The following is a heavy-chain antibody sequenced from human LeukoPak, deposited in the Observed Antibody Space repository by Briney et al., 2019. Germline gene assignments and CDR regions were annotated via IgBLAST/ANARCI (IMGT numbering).Heavy chain of an antibody. CDR1: GFTFSSYG. CDR2: ICYDGSNK. J-gene: IGHJ4*02. CDR3: ARDGVSDNSGYVGCIAY. D-gene: IGHD5-12*01. Sequence: GRSLRLSCAASGFTFSSYGMHWVRQAPGKGLEWVAVICYDGSNKYYADSVKGRFTISRDNSKNTLYLQMNSLRAEDTAVYYCARDGVSDNSGYVGCIAYWGQGTLVTVSS. V-gene: IGHV3-33*01.